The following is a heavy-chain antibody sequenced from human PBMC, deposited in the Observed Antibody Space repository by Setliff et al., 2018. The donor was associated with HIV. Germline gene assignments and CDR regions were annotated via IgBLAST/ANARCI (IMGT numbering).Heavy chain of an antibody. D-gene: IGHD3-10*01. J-gene: IGHJ5*02. CDR3: ARGWGLWFGQLSILPLDP. CDR2: LTPHSGDT. Sequence: GASVKVSCKASGYTFLNYDINWLRQAPGQGLEWMGRLTPHSGDTISADRFQGRLVMTTNTSTTTAFMELSSLRSDDTALYFCARGWGLWFGQLSILPLDPWGQGTLVTSP. CDR1: GYTFLNYD. V-gene: IGHV1-8*01.